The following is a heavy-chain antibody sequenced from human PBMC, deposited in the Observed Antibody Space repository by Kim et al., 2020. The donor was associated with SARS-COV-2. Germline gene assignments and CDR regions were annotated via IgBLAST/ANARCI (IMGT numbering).Heavy chain of an antibody. J-gene: IGHJ3*02. D-gene: IGHD3-22*01. CDR2: SNHSGST. CDR1: GGSFSGYY. V-gene: IGHV4-34*01. CDR3: ARDRYYYDSSGYGRAFDI. Sequence: SETLSLTCAVYGGSFSGYYWSWIRQPPGKGLEWIGESNHSGSTNYNQSLKSRVTISVDTSKNQFSLKLSSVTAADTDVYDCARDRYYYDSSGYGRAFDIWGQRTTVSVSS.